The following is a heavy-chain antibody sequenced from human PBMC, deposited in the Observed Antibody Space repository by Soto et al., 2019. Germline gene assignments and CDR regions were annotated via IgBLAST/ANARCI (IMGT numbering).Heavy chain of an antibody. Sequence: EVQLVESGRGLVQPGGSLRLSCAASGFTFSSYWMHWVRQVPGKGLLWVSRIDEYGSTINYADSVRGRFTISRDNARNTLYLEMNSLRAEDTALYYCTRDIGGKGAYWGPGTLVTVSS. CDR1: GFTFSSYW. CDR2: IDEYGSTI. J-gene: IGHJ4*02. CDR3: TRDIGGKGAY. V-gene: IGHV3-74*01. D-gene: IGHD3-10*01.